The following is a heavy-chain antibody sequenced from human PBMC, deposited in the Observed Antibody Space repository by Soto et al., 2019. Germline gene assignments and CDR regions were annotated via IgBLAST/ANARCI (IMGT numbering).Heavy chain of an antibody. Sequence: ASVKVSCKASGGTFSSYAISWVRQAPGQGLEWGGGIIPRFGTANYAQKFQGRVTITADESTSTAYMELSSLSSEDTAMYYCAKVKYDSSGYYRNFDYWGQGTLVTVSS. V-gene: IGHV1-69*13. J-gene: IGHJ4*02. CDR3: AKVKYDSSGYYRNFDY. CDR2: IIPRFGTA. CDR1: GGTFSSYA. D-gene: IGHD3-22*01.